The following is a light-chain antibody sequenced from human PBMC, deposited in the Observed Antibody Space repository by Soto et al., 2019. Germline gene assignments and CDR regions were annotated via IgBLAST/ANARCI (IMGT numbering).Light chain of an antibody. J-gene: IGLJ1*01. V-gene: IGLV2-11*01. CDR2: DVS. CDR1: SSDIGDYSY. Sequence: ALTQPRSVSGSPGQSVTISCTGSSSDIGDYSYVSWYQQHPGKAPQLIIYDVSKRPSGVPDRFSASKYGNTASLTLSGLQAEDEACYYCCSYAADYTFVFGAGTKVTVL. CDR3: CSYAADYTFV.